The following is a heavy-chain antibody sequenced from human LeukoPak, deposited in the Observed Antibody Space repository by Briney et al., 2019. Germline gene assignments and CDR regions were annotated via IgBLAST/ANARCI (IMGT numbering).Heavy chain of an antibody. CDR3: ARDLMVRGVIRSPFDI. CDR1: GFTFDEYG. D-gene: IGHD3-10*01. V-gene: IGHV3-20*04. Sequence: GGSLRLSCVASGFTFDEYGMSWVRQVPGKGLEWVSGINWNGGSTGYADSVKGRSTISRDNAKNSLYLQMHSLRAEDTALYWCARDLMVRGVIRSPFDIWGQGTMVTVSS. J-gene: IGHJ3*02. CDR2: INWNGGST.